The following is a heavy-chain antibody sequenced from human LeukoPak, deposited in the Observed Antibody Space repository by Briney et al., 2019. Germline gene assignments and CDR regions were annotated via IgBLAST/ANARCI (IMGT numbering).Heavy chain of an antibody. D-gene: IGHD3-10*01. CDR3: ARGGPIYYYGMDV. CDR1: GFTFSSYW. CDR2: INSDGSST. Sequence: QAGGSLRLSCAASGFTFSSYWMHWVRQAPGKGLVWVSRINSDGSSTSYADSVKGRFTITRDNAKHTLYLQMNSLRAEDTAVYYCARGGPIYYYGMDVWGKGTTATVSS. V-gene: IGHV3-74*01. J-gene: IGHJ6*04.